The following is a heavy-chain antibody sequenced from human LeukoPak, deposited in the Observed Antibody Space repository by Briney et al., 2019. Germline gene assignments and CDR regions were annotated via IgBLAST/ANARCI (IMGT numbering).Heavy chain of an antibody. J-gene: IGHJ4*02. CDR2: ISGSGGST. CDR1: GFTFSSYA. Sequence: GGSLRLSCAASGFTFSSYAMTWVRQAPGKGLEWVSTISGSGGSTYYADSVKGRFAISRDNSKNTLYLQMNSLRAEDTAVYYCAKDGEGGSFDYWGQGALATVSS. CDR3: AKDGEGGSFDY. V-gene: IGHV3-23*01. D-gene: IGHD3-10*01.